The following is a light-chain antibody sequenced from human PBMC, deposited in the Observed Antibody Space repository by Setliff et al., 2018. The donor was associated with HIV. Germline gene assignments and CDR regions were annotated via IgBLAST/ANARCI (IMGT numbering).Light chain of an antibody. J-gene: IGLJ3*02. CDR1: TGAVTSGHH. CDR2: DTS. Sequence: QAVVTQEPSLTVSPGGTFTLTCGSSTGAVTSGHHPSWFQQKPGQAPSILIYDTSNRHSWAPTRFSGSLLGGKAALTLSGAQPEDEAAYYCFLSTSGAMQVFGGGTKVTVL. V-gene: IGLV7-46*01. CDR3: FLSTSGAMQV.